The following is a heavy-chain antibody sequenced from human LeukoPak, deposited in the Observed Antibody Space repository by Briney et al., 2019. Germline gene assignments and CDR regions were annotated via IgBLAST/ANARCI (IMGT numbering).Heavy chain of an antibody. V-gene: IGHV3-30*03. D-gene: IGHD4-23*01. CDR1: GFTFSSYG. J-gene: IGHJ4*02. Sequence: GGSLRPSCAASGFTFSSYGMHWVRRAPGKGLEWVAIISYDGSNKFYADSVKGRFTISRDNSKNTLYLQMNSLRAEDTAVYYCARATVVTEPNDYWGQGTLVTVSS. CDR2: ISYDGSNK. CDR3: ARATVVTEPNDY.